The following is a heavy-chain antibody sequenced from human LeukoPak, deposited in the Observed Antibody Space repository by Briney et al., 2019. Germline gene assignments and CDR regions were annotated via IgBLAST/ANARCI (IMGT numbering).Heavy chain of an antibody. J-gene: IGHJ3*02. D-gene: IGHD2/OR15-2a*01. CDR1: GGTFSSYA. CDR3: ARGSMDDAFDI. CDR2: IIPIFGTA. V-gene: IGHV1-69*13. Sequence: GASVKVSCXASGGTFSSYAISWVRQAPGQGLAWMGGIIPIFGTANYAQKFQGRVTITADESTSTAYMELSSLRSEDTAVYYCARGSMDDAFDIWGQGTMVTVSS.